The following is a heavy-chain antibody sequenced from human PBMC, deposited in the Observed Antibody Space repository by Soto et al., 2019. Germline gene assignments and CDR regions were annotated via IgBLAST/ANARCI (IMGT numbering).Heavy chain of an antibody. Sequence: PPETLYLTCAVYGGFVSSGSYYWSWIRQPPGKGLEWIGEMSHSGGTHFNPSLKSRVTISVDTSKNQFSLKMSSVTAADTALYYCARVERGTATTVVDAFDIWGPGIMVTVSS. CDR2: MSHSGGT. D-gene: IGHD1-1*01. CDR1: GGFVSSGSYY. J-gene: IGHJ3*02. CDR3: ARVERGTATTVVDAFDI. V-gene: IGHV4-61*01.